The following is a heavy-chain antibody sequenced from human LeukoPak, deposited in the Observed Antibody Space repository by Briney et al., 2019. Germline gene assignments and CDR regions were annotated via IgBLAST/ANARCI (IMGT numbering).Heavy chain of an antibody. CDR2: INISRT. J-gene: IGHJ4*02. CDR1: SGSISSYY. Sequence: PSETLSLTCTVSSGSISSYYWSWLWQPAGKGLEWIGRINISRTNYNPSLKSRVTISVDTSKNQFSLKLRSVTAADTAVYYCARLGHYGASLDYWGQGTLVTVSS. CDR3: ARLGHYGASLDY. D-gene: IGHD4-17*01. V-gene: IGHV4-4*07.